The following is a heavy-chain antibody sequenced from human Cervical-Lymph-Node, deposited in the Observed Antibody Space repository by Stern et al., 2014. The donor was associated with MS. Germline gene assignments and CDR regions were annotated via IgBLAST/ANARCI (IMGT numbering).Heavy chain of an antibody. CDR3: ARTPLKRLAPSYYYYGMDV. J-gene: IGHJ6*02. V-gene: IGHV2-70*01. CDR1: GFSLSTSGMC. D-gene: IGHD2-15*01. CDR2: IDWDDDK. Sequence: QITLKESGPALVKPTQTLTLTCTFSGFSLSTSGMCVSWIRQPPGKALEWLALIDWDDDKYYSTSLKTRLTISKDTSKNQVVLTMTNMDPVDTATYYCARTPLKRLAPSYYYYGMDVWGQGTTVTVSS.